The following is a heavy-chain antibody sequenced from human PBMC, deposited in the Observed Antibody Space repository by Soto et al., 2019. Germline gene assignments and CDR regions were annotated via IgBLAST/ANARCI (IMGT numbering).Heavy chain of an antibody. CDR3: AKGIDCRAACHSYDTFDI. J-gene: IGHJ3*02. D-gene: IGHD2-21*02. CDR1: GFTVNNTA. CDR2: FSGGSTST. Sequence: EMHLLESGGGLVQPGGSLRLSCVASGFTVNNTAMTWVRQTPGGGLEWVSAFSGGSTSTYYAGSVKGRFTISKDNAKNTLFLQMNSLRAEDTAVYYCAKGIDCRAACHSYDTFDIWGQGTVVTVSS. V-gene: IGHV3-23*01.